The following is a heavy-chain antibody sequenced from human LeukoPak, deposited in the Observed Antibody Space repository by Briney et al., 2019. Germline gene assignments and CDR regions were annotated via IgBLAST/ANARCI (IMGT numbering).Heavy chain of an antibody. Sequence: GASVKVSCKASGYTFTSYAMHWVRQAPGQRLEWMGWINAGNGNTKYSQKFQGRVTITRDTSASTAYMELSSLRSEDRAVYYCARDRDRFTIFGAPIARFYYDMDVWGQGTTVTVSS. CDR1: GYTFTSYA. V-gene: IGHV1-3*01. CDR3: ARDRDRFTIFGAPIARFYYDMDV. D-gene: IGHD3-3*01. CDR2: INAGNGNT. J-gene: IGHJ6*02.